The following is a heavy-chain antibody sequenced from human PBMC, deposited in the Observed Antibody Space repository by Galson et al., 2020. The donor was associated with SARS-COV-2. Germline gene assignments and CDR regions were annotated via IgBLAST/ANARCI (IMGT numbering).Heavy chain of an antibody. D-gene: IGHD3-22*01. CDR1: GYTFTSYG. CDR2: ISAYNGNT. V-gene: IGHV1-18*01. Sequence: GESLKISCKASGYTFTSYGISWVRQAPGQGLEWMGWISAYNGNTNYAQKLQGRVTMTTDTSTSTAYMELRSLRSDDAAVYYCARQDSRDDAFDIWGQGTMVTVSS. J-gene: IGHJ3*02. CDR3: ARQDSRDDAFDI.